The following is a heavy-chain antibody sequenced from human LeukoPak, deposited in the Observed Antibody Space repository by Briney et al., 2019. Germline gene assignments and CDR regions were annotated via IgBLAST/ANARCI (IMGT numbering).Heavy chain of an antibody. CDR1: GGSISSYY. CDR2: IYYSGST. J-gene: IGHJ5*02. Sequence: SETLSLTCTVSGGSISSYYWSWIRQPPGKGLEWIGYIYYSGSTNYNPSLKSRVTISVDTSKNQFSLKLSSVTAADTAVYYCARDITLIGWFAPWGQGTLVTVSS. CDR3: ARDITLIGWFAP. D-gene: IGHD3-22*01. V-gene: IGHV4-59*08.